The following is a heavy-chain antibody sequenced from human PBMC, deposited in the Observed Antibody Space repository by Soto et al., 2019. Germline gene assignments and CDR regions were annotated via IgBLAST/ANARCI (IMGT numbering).Heavy chain of an antibody. CDR2: INPHSGDT. Sequence: QVQLVQSGAEVKKPGASVKVSYVASGYTFTDHYIHWVRQAPGQGLEWMGWINPHSGDTIYAQKFQGRVTLTRDTSISTAYMELSRLRSDDTAVYCCARGRTVNFYGMDVWGQGTTVTVSS. J-gene: IGHJ6*02. D-gene: IGHD4-17*01. CDR3: ARGRTVNFYGMDV. CDR1: GYTFTDHY. V-gene: IGHV1-2*02.